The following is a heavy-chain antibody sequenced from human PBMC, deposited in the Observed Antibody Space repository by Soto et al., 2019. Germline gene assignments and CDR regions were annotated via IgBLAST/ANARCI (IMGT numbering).Heavy chain of an antibody. Sequence: QVQLVQSGAEVKKPGSSVKVSCKASGGTFSSYAISWVRQAPGQGLEWMGWIIPIFGTANYAQKFQGRFTIPADASTSTAYMELSSLRYEDTVVYYCASYVSSGSYFGTFDYWGQGTLVTVSS. V-gene: IGHV1-69*12. CDR3: ASYVSSGSYFGTFDY. D-gene: IGHD3-22*01. CDR2: IIPIFGTA. CDR1: GGTFSSYA. J-gene: IGHJ4*02.